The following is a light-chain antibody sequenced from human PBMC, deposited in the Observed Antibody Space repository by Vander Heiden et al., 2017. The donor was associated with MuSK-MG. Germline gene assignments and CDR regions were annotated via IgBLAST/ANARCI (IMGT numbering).Light chain of an antibody. J-gene: IGLJ1*01. V-gene: IGLV1-40*01. Sequence: QSVLTQPPSVSGAPGQRVTISRTGSSSNFGAGQDVHWYQQLPGTAPKLLSYVNNNRPSGVPDRFSGSKSGTSASLAITGLQAEDEADYYCQSYDSSLRGYVFGTGTNVTVL. CDR3: QSYDSSLRGYV. CDR1: SSNFGAGQD. CDR2: VNN.